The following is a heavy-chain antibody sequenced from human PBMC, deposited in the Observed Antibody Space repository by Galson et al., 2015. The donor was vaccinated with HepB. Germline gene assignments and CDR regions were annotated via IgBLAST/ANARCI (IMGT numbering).Heavy chain of an antibody. CDR2: ISSSSSYI. V-gene: IGHV3-21*01. CDR3: ARAYYDSIELEPPWG. Sequence: SLRLSCAASGFTFSSYSMNWVRQAPGKGLEWVSSISSSSSYIYYADSVKGRFTISRDNAKNSLYLQMNSLRAEDTAVYYCARAYYDSIELEPPWGWGQGTLVTVSS. D-gene: IGHD3-22*01. J-gene: IGHJ4*02. CDR1: GFTFSSYS.